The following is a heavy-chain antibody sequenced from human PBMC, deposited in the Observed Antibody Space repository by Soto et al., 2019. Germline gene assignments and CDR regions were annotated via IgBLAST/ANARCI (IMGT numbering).Heavy chain of an antibody. V-gene: IGHV1-58*01. Sequence: SVKVSCKASGFTFTSSAVQWVRQARGQRLEWIGWIVVGSGNTNYAQKFQERVTITRDMSTSTAYMELSSLRSEDTAVYYCAALPPGIGYQLPYYYYGMDVWGQGTTVTVSS. CDR3: AALPPGIGYQLPYYYYGMDV. D-gene: IGHD2-2*01. CDR2: IVVGSGNT. J-gene: IGHJ6*02. CDR1: GFTFTSSA.